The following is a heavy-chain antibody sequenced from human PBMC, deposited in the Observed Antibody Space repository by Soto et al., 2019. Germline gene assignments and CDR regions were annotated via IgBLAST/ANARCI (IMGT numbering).Heavy chain of an antibody. CDR2: IYDSGAA. V-gene: IGHV4-61*01. Sequence: SETLSLTCTVSGGSVSTGSYYWSWIRQPPGKGLEWIGYIYDSGAATYNPSLKSRVTISVEKSTNQFSLKLSSVTAADTAIYYCARDDTSGSYYWFDPWGQGTLVTVSS. CDR3: ARDDTSGSYYWFDP. CDR1: GGSVSTGSYY. D-gene: IGHD3-22*01. J-gene: IGHJ5*02.